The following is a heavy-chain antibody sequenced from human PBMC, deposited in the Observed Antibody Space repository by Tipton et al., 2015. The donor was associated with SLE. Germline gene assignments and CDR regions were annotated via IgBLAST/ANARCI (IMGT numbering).Heavy chain of an antibody. Sequence: TLSLTCTLSGGSVGSGTYYWTWIRQPAGKGLEWIGRIYTSGTTHYNPSLKSRVTISMDTSKNQFSLKLSSVTAADTAVYYCARVPAVYYYYMDVWGKGTTVTVSS. CDR3: ARVPAVYYYYMDV. D-gene: IGHD2-2*01. V-gene: IGHV4-61*02. J-gene: IGHJ6*03. CDR2: IYTSGTT. CDR1: GGSVGSGTYY.